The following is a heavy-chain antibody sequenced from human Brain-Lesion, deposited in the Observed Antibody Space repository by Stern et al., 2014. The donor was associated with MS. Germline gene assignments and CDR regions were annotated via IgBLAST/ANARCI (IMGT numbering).Heavy chain of an antibody. CDR2: VNNDGRRT. CDR1: GFTFSNYW. J-gene: IGHJ5*01. CDR3: ARGERWFDS. V-gene: IGHV3-74*02. Sequence: EAQLVEYGGGLVQPGGSLRLSCAASGFTFSNYWMHWVRQAPGKGLVWVSRVNNDGRRTSYADSVKGRFTMSRDNAKNTLYLQMNSLRVEDTAIYYCARGERWFDSWGQGTLVTVSS. D-gene: IGHD3-10*01.